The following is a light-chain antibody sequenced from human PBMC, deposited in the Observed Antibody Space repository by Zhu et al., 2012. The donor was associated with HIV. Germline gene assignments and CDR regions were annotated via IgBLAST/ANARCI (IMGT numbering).Light chain of an antibody. V-gene: IGKV3-11*01. CDR2: DAS. CDR3: QQRSNRVT. J-gene: IGKJ4*01. Sequence: EIVLTQSPATLSLSPGERATLSCKASESVNTYLAWYQQRVGQAPRLLIYDASNRATGIPARFSGSGSGTDFTLTISALEPEDFALYYCQQRSNRVTFGGGTRVEVK. CDR1: ESVNTY.